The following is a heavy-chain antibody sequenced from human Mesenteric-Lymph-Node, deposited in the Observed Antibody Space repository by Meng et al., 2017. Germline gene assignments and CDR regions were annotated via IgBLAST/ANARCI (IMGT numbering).Heavy chain of an antibody. V-gene: IGHV3-30*04. CDR2: ISYDGSNK. Sequence: GESLKTSCAASGFTFSSYAMHWVRQAPGKGLEWVAVISYDGSNKYYADSVKGRFTISRDNSKNTLYLQMNSLRAEDAAVYYCARGRDRGRWGLAYWGQGTLVTVSS. D-gene: IGHD1-26*01. CDR1: GFTFSSYA. J-gene: IGHJ4*02. CDR3: ARGRDRGRWGLAY.